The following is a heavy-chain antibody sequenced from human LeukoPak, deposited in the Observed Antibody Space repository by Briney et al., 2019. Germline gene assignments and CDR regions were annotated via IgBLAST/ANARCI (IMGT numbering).Heavy chain of an antibody. Sequence: SETLSLTCTVSGGSISSYYWSWIRQPAGKGLEWIGRIYTSGSTNYNPSLKSRVTMSVDTSKNQFSLKLSSVTAADTAVYYCARDGPIAAALYYYYMDVWGKGATVTVSS. CDR3: ARDGPIAAALYYYYMDV. D-gene: IGHD6-13*01. CDR2: IYTSGST. J-gene: IGHJ6*03. CDR1: GGSISSYY. V-gene: IGHV4-4*07.